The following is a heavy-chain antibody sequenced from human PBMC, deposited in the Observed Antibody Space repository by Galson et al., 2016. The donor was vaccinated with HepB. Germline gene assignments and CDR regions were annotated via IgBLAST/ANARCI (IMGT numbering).Heavy chain of an antibody. J-gene: IGHJ5*02. D-gene: IGHD4-17*01. CDR2: TYIDEIT. Sequence: SLRLSCAPSGFTVSNNYLSWVRQAPGKGLEWVSNTYIDEITYYADSVKGRFIVSRDNSKNTLYLQMNSLKAEDTAVYDCARRNGEGGWFDPWGQGTLVTVSS. CDR3: ARRNGEGGWFDP. CDR1: GFTVSNNY. V-gene: IGHV3-53*01.